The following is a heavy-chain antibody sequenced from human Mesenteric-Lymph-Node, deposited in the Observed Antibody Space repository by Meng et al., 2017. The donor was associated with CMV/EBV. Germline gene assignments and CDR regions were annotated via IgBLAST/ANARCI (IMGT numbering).Heavy chain of an antibody. J-gene: IGHJ4*02. CDR3: ARVEDSDDHYLDS. CDR1: GGTFSHDR. Sequence: KAAGGTFSHDRSNWVRQAPGQGLEWMGKIYPMLGITNSAQKFQGRVTITADKSTSTGYMELSSLRSDDTAVYYCARVEDSDDHYLDSWGQGTLVTVSS. V-gene: IGHV1-69*02. D-gene: IGHD1-1*01. CDR2: IYPMLGIT.